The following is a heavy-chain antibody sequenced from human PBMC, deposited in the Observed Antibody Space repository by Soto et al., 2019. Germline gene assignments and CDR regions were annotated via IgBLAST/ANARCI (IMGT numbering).Heavy chain of an antibody. V-gene: IGHV4-59*04. Sequence: SETLSLTCTVSGVSMNSYYWSWVRQPPGKGLEWIGYIHHSGPSYYTPSLKSRVTMSVDRSKNQFSLNLNSVTAADTAVYYCGRARGYIDSWGQGTLVTVSS. CDR2: IHHSGPS. CDR1: GVSMNSYY. CDR3: GRARGYIDS. J-gene: IGHJ4*02. D-gene: IGHD6-6*01.